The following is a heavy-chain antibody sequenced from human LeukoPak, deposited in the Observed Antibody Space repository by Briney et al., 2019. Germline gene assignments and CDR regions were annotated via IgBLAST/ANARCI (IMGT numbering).Heavy chain of an antibody. CDR1: GGSISTYH. Sequence: SEPLSLTCTVSGGSISTYHWSWIRQPAGKGLEWIGRIYTSGSTTYNPSLRSRVTMSVDTSKNQFSLKLSSVTAADTAVYYCARDSPTTDSFDYWGQGTLVTVSS. CDR3: ARDSPTTDSFDY. D-gene: IGHD4-17*01. V-gene: IGHV4-4*07. J-gene: IGHJ4*02. CDR2: IYTSGST.